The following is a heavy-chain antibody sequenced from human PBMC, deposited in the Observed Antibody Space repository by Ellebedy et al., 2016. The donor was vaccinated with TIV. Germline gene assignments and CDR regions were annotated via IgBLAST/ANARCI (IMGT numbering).Heavy chain of an antibody. V-gene: IGHV4-34*01. CDR1: GGSFSGYY. CDR3: ARGSGITIFGVVIMTRRRDWFDP. D-gene: IGHD3-3*01. Sequence: SETLSLTXAVYGGSFSGYYWSWIRQPPGKGLEWIGEINHSGSTNYNPSLKSRVTISVDTSKNQFSLKLSSVTAADTAVYYCARGSGITIFGVVIMTRRRDWFDPWGQGTLVTVSS. CDR2: INHSGST. J-gene: IGHJ5*02.